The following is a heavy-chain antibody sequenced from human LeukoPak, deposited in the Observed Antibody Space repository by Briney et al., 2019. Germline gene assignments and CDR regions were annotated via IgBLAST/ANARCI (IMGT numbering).Heavy chain of an antibody. J-gene: IGHJ4*02. CDR2: INWDGSLI. D-gene: IGHD2-21*02. CDR1: GFTFDDYG. V-gene: IGHV3-43D*03. Sequence: PGGSLRLSCAASGFTFDDYGMSWVRQAPGKGLEWVSLINWDGSLIYYGDSVRGRFTISRDNSKNSLFLQMHSLRAEDSAFYYCARDMTAHSSAVSGVPGDYWGQGTLVTVSS. CDR3: ARDMTAHSSAVSGVPGDY.